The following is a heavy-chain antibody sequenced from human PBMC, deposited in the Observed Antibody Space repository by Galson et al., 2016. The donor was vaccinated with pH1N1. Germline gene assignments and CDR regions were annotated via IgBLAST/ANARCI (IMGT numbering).Heavy chain of an antibody. Sequence: SVKVSCKASEDNFDNSAIDWVRQAPGQGLEWMGLIIPNSGDTNYAKKFQGRVTMTRDTSISAAYMELTRLTSDDTAVYYCVRELRGGTFDVWGQGTMVTVSS. V-gene: IGHV1-2*02. CDR3: VRELRGGTFDV. CDR1: EDNFDNSA. CDR2: IIPNSGDT. D-gene: IGHD3-16*01. J-gene: IGHJ3*01.